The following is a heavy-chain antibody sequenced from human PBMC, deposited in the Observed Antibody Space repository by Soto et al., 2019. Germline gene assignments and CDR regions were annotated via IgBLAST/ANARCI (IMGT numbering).Heavy chain of an antibody. D-gene: IGHD3-3*01. J-gene: IGHJ6*02. CDR1: GYTFTSYA. V-gene: IGHV1-3*01. CDR3: ARNEHYDFWSGYYTYYYGMDV. Sequence: ASVKVSCKASGYTFTSYAMHWVRQAPGQRLEWMGWINAGNGNTKYSQKFQGRVTITRDTSASTAYMELGSLRSEDTAVYYCARNEHYDFWSGYYTYYYGMDVWGQGTTVTVSS. CDR2: INAGNGNT.